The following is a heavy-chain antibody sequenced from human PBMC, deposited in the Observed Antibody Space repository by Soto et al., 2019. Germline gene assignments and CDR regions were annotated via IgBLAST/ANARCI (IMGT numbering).Heavy chain of an antibody. CDR3: ARARAEDYGDYAGYYFDY. CDR2: INHSGST. D-gene: IGHD4-17*01. Sequence: PSETLSLTCAVYGGSFSGYYWSWIRQPPGKGLEWIGEINHSGSTNYNPSLKSRVTISVDTSKNQFSLKLSSVTAADTAVYYCARARAEDYGDYAGYYFDYWGQGTPVTVSS. V-gene: IGHV4-34*01. J-gene: IGHJ4*02. CDR1: GGSFSGYY.